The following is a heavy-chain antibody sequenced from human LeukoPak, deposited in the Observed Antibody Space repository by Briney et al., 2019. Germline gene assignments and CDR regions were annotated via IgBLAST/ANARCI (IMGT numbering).Heavy chain of an antibody. CDR2: IKSKTDGGTT. Sequence: GGSLRLSCAASGFTFTNTWMSWVRQAPGKGLEWVGRIKSKTDGGTTDYAAPVKDRFTVPRDDSKDTLYLQMSGPKAEDTAVYYCTTNAGSYGIDVWGQGTMVTVSS. J-gene: IGHJ3*01. D-gene: IGHD1-26*01. V-gene: IGHV3-15*01. CDR1: GFTFTNTW. CDR3: TTNAGSYGIDV.